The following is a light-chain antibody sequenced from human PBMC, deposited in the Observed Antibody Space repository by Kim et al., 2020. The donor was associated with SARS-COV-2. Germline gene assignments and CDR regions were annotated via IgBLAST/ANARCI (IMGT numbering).Light chain of an antibody. Sequence: DIVMTQSPATLSVSPGERATLSCRASQSISSNLAWYQQKPGQAPRLFIYGASTRATGIPARFSGSGSGTEFTLTISSLQSEDFAVYYCQQYNNWPPLTFGGGTKVDI. CDR2: GAS. V-gene: IGKV3-15*01. CDR1: QSISSN. J-gene: IGKJ4*01. CDR3: QQYNNWPPLT.